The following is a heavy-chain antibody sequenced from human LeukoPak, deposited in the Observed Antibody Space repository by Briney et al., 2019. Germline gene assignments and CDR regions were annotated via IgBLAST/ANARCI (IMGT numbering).Heavy chain of an antibody. J-gene: IGHJ4*02. Sequence: GLEGVGXISSSAITIYYAHSVKGRFTISRDNAKTSLYLQMNSLRAEDTAVYYCARDDGEWGFGELPLFDYWGQGTLVTVSS. D-gene: IGHD3-10*01. CDR2: ISSSAITI. CDR3: ARDDGEWGFGELPLFDY. V-gene: IGHV3-11*01.